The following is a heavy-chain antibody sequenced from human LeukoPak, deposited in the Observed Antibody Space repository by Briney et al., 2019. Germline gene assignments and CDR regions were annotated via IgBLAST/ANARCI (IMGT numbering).Heavy chain of an antibody. CDR3: ATSYDGKTAPYDL. Sequence: SETLSLTCTVSNDSISSYCCSWVRQPPGKGLVWIGFMCPSGRTDYNPSLKSRVTMSVDTSKNQLSMELRFLTAADTAVYYCATSYDGKTAPYDLWGHGTLVTVSS. CDR2: MCPSGRT. V-gene: IGHV4-4*08. J-gene: IGHJ5*02. CDR1: NDSISSYC. D-gene: IGHD4-23*01.